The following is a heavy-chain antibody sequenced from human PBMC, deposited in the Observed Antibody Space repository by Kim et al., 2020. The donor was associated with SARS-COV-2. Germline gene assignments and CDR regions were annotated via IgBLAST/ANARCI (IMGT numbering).Heavy chain of an antibody. CDR2: NIPIFGTA. V-gene: IGHV1-69*13. Sequence: SVKVSCKASGGTFSSYAISRVRQAPGQGLEWMGGNIPIFGTANYAQKFQGRVTITADESTSTAYMELSSLRSEDTAVYYGPGLWFRELFAGYYYMDVWGKETTVTVSS. CDR3: PGLWFRELFAGYYYMDV. D-gene: IGHD3-10*01. J-gene: IGHJ6*03. CDR1: GGTFSSYA.